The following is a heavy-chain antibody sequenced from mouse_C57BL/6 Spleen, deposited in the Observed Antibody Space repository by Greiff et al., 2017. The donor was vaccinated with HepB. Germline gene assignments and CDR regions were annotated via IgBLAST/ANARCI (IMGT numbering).Heavy chain of an antibody. CDR3: ARGDYYGSSYGYFDV. D-gene: IGHD1-1*01. J-gene: IGHJ1*03. CDR2: IDPSDSYT. Sequence: QVQLQQPGAELVMPGASVKLSCKASGYTFTSYWMHWVKQRPGQGLEWIGEIDPSDSYTNYNQKFKGKSTLTVDKSSSTAYMQLSSLTSDDSAVYYCARGDYYGSSYGYFDVWGTGTTVTVSS. V-gene: IGHV1-69*01. CDR1: GYTFTSYW.